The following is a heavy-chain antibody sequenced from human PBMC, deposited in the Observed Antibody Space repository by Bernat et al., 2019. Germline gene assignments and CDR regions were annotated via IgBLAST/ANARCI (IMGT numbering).Heavy chain of an antibody. J-gene: IGHJ3*02. V-gene: IGHV1-2*04. D-gene: IGHD5-18*01. CDR2: INPNSGGT. CDR1: YTFTGYY. Sequence: YTFTGYYMHWVRQAPGQGLEWMGWINPNSGGTNYAQKFQGWVTMTRDTSISTAYMELSRLRSDDTAVYYCARDLLLRSGRHSDGRAFDIWGQG. CDR3: ARDLLLRSGRHSDGRAFDI.